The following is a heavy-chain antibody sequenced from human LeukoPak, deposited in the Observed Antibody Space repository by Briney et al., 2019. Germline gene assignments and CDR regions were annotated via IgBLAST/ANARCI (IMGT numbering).Heavy chain of an antibody. D-gene: IGHD6-13*01. CDR2: IYYSGST. CDR1: GGSISSYY. V-gene: IGHV4-59*12. J-gene: IGHJ5*02. Sequence: SETLSLTCTVSGGSISSYYWSWIRQPPGKGLEWIGYIYYSGSTNYNPSLKSRVTISVDTSKNQFSLKLSSVTAADTAVYYCARGSSYSSSWYGRARTAWFDPWGQGTLVTVSS. CDR3: ARGSSYSSSWYGRARTAWFDP.